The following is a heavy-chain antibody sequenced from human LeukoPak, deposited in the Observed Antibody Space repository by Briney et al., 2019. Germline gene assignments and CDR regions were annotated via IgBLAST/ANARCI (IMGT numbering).Heavy chain of an antibody. Sequence: GGSQRLSCSASGFSFSTDGMSWVRQAPGKGLEWVSGILGLGGAGRTYYADSVKGRFTISRDNSKNTLYLQMNSLRAGDTAVYYCARERKYDSNFDYWGQGTLVTVSS. CDR2: ILGLGGAGRT. D-gene: IGHD1-1*01. CDR1: GFSFSTDG. CDR3: ARERKYDSNFDY. J-gene: IGHJ4*02. V-gene: IGHV3-23*01.